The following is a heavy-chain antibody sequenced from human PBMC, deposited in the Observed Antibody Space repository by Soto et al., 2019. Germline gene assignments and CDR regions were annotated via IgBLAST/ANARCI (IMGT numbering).Heavy chain of an antibody. J-gene: IGHJ5*02. D-gene: IGHD5-18*01. Sequence: QVQLVESGGGVVQPGRSLRLSCAASGFSFSSYGMHWVRQAPGKGLEWVAVIWYDGSKEYYADSVKGRFTSSRDNSNNTVNLQMNSRRVEDTAVYYCAREGAAMVINGWFDPWGQGTLVTVSS. CDR3: AREGAAMVINGWFDP. CDR1: GFSFSSYG. CDR2: IWYDGSKE. V-gene: IGHV3-33*01.